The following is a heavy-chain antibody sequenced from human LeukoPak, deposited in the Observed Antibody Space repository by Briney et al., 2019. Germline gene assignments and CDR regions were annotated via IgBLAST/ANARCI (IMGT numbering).Heavy chain of an antibody. CDR2: IRSKAYGGTT. D-gene: IGHD3-9*01. CDR1: GITFGNNW. Sequence: GGSLRLSCAASGITFGNNWMHWARQAPGKGLEWVGFIRSKAYGGTTEYAASVKGRFTISRDDSKSIAYLQMNSLKTEDTAVYYCTRDLSVWLLTFDYWGQGTLVTVSS. V-gene: IGHV3-49*04. CDR3: TRDLSVWLLTFDY. J-gene: IGHJ4*02.